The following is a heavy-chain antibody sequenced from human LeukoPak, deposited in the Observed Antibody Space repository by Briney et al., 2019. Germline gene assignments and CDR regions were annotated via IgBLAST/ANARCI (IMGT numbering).Heavy chain of an antibody. Sequence: ASVKVSCKASGYTFTSYDINWVRQPPGQGLEWMGWISAYNGNTNYAQKLQGRVTMTTDTSTSTDYMELRSLRSDDTAVYYCARDSKVRGEYPLGYWGQGTLVTVSS. V-gene: IGHV1-18*01. CDR3: ARDSKVRGEYPLGY. CDR1: GYTFTSYD. D-gene: IGHD3-10*01. CDR2: ISAYNGNT. J-gene: IGHJ4*02.